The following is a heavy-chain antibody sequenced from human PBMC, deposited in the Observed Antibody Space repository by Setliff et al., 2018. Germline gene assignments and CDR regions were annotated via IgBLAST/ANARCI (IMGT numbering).Heavy chain of an antibody. Sequence: TLSLTCAVSGDSISNDYWWSWVRQSPGRELEWIGEINQSGTTNYNPPFKSRVTISVDNSKNQFSLNLNSVTVADTAVYFCARGVRTGHLDSWGQGTLVTVSS. V-gene: IGHV4-4*01. CDR1: GDSISNDYW. J-gene: IGHJ4*02. CDR2: INQSGTT. D-gene: IGHD1-1*01. CDR3: ARGVRTGHLDS.